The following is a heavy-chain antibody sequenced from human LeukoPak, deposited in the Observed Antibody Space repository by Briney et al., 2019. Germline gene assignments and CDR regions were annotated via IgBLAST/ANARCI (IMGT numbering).Heavy chain of an antibody. CDR1: GFTFSNYA. CDR3: AKGYSGSYFDY. J-gene: IGHJ4*02. CDR2: ISGSGGST. D-gene: IGHD1-26*01. Sequence: GGSLRLSCAASGFTFSNYAMSWVRQAPGKGLEWVSTISGSGGSTYYADSVKGRFTISRDNSKNTLYLQMNSLRAKDTAVYYCAKGYSGSYFDYWGQGTLVTVSS. V-gene: IGHV3-23*01.